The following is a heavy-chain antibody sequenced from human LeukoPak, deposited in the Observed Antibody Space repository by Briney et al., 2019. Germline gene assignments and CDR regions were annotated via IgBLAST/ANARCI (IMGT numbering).Heavy chain of an antibody. CDR3: ARGGIVGALLNY. Sequence: SETLSLTCIVSGVSIRSDTYYWGWIRQPPGKGLEWIGNYHNGNSYYNPSLKSRVTISEDTSGNQFSLRVTSVTAADTAVYYCARGGIVGALLNYWGQGTLVTVSS. CDR2: YHNGNS. CDR1: GVSIRSDTYY. J-gene: IGHJ4*02. V-gene: IGHV4-39*01. D-gene: IGHD1-26*01.